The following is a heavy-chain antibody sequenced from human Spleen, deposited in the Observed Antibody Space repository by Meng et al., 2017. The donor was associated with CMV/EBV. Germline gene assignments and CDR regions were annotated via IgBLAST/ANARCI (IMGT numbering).Heavy chain of an antibody. D-gene: IGHD1-7*01. J-gene: IGHJ6*02. CDR2: INHSGST. Sequence: SETLSLTCAVYGGSFSGYYWSWIRQPPGKGLEWIGEINHSGSTNYNPSLKSRVTISVDTSKNQFSLKLSSVTAADTAVYYCARDLRYNWNYGIVFRYYYGMDVWGQGTTVTVSS. CDR1: GGSFSGYY. V-gene: IGHV4-34*01. CDR3: ARDLRYNWNYGIVFRYYYGMDV.